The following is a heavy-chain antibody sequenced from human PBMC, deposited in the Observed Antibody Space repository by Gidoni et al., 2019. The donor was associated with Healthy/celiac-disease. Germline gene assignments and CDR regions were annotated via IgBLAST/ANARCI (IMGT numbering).Heavy chain of an antibody. CDR3: ARDLRNSGSYFY. J-gene: IGHJ4*02. D-gene: IGHD1-26*01. CDR1: GFTFSSYA. V-gene: IGHV3-30-3*01. CDR2: ISYDGSNK. Sequence: VQLVESGGGVVQPGRSLRLSCAASGFTFSSYAMHWVRQAPGKGLGWVAVISYDGSNKYYADSVKGRFTISRDNSKNTLYLQMNSLRAEDTAVYYCARDLRNSGSYFYWGQGTLVTVSS.